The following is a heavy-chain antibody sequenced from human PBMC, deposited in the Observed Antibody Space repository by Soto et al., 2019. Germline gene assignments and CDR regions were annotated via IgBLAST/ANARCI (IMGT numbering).Heavy chain of an antibody. D-gene: IGHD3-9*01. Sequence: ASVKVSCEASGHTFTSYGLSWVRPAPGQGLAWMGWISAYNGNTNYAQKLQGRVTMTTDTSTSTAYMELRSLRSDDTAVYYCARDLVKIYDILTGRNAFDIWGQGTMVTVSS. V-gene: IGHV1-18*01. CDR2: ISAYNGNT. J-gene: IGHJ3*02. CDR1: GHTFTSYG. CDR3: ARDLVKIYDILTGRNAFDI.